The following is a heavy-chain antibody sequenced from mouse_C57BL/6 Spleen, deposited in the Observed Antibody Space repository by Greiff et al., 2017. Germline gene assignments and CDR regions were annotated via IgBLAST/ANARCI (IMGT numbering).Heavy chain of an antibody. V-gene: IGHV5-6*01. J-gene: IGHJ4*01. CDR1: GFTFSSYG. CDR2: ISSGGSYT. CDR3: AVYDGYPYAMDY. Sequence: EVKLMESGGDLVKPGGSLKLSCAASGFTFSSYGMSWVRQTPDKRLEWVATISSGGSYTYYPDSVKGRFTISRDNAKNTLYLQMSSLKSEDTAMYYCAVYDGYPYAMDYWGQGTSVTVSS. D-gene: IGHD2-3*01.